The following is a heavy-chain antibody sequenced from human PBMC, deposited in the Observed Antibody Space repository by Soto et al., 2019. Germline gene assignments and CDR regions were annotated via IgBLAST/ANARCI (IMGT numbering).Heavy chain of an antibody. J-gene: IGHJ6*02. CDR3: ARGYDFWSGYYYPYGMDV. CDR1: GFTFSSYA. CDR2: ISYDGSNK. Sequence: QVQLVESGGGVVQPGRSLRLSCAASGFTFSSYAMHWVRQAPGKGLEWVAVISYDGSNKNHADTVKGRFTISRDNSKHTLYLQMNSLRAEDTAVYYCARGYDFWSGYYYPYGMDVWGQATTVTVSS. V-gene: IGHV3-30-3*01. D-gene: IGHD3-3*01.